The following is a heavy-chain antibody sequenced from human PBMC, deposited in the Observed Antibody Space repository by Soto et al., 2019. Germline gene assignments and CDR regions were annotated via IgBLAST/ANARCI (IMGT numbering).Heavy chain of an antibody. CDR2: IDFNGVT. J-gene: IGHJ4*02. CDR3: AKALVGATRLRHTDSDY. CDR1: GGSISSNDYY. D-gene: IGHD2-15*01. V-gene: IGHV4-39*07. Sequence: SETLSLTCAVSGGSISSNDYYWGWIRQPPGEGLEWSGNIDFNGVTYYNPSLKSRVTISKDTSKNQFSLTLTSVTAADTAVYYCAKALVGATRLRHTDSDYSGQGILLTVST.